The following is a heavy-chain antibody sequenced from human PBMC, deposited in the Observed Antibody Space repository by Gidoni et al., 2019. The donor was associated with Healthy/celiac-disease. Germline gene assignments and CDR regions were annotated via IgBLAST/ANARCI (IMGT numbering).Heavy chain of an antibody. J-gene: IGHJ4*02. CDR2: IRGSGGST. CDR3: ANAMVRGVTPFDY. D-gene: IGHD3-10*01. V-gene: IGHV3-23*01. Sequence: EVQLLASGGGLVQPGGSLRLSCAASGFTFRSYAMSWVRQAPGKGLEWVSAIRGSGGSTYYADSVKGRFTISRDNSKNTLYLQMNSLRAEDTAVYYCANAMVRGVTPFDYWGQGTLVTVSS. CDR1: GFTFRSYA.